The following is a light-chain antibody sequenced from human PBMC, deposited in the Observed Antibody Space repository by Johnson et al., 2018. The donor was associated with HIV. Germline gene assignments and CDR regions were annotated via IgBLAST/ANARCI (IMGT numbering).Light chain of an antibody. Sequence: QSVLTQPPSVSAAPGQKVTISCSGSSSNIGNNYVSWYQQFPGTAPKLLIYENHKRPSGIPDRFSGSKSDTSATLGITGLQTGDEADYFCGTWDNSLSAYVFATGTKVTVL. CDR1: SSNIGNNY. J-gene: IGLJ1*01. CDR3: GTWDNSLSAYV. CDR2: ENH. V-gene: IGLV1-51*02.